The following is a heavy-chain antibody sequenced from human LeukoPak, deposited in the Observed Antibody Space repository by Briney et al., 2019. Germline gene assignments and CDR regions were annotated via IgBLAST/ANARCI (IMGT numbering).Heavy chain of an antibody. J-gene: IGHJ4*02. CDR1: GYTFTRYG. CDR3: ARENCSGGTCRKADY. D-gene: IGHD2-15*01. Sequence: ASVNVSCKVSGYTFTRYGISWVRQAPGQGLEWMGWISAYNGNTKYAQNLQGRVTMTTDTSTSTAYMELRSLRSDDTAVYYCARENCSGGTCRKADYWGQGTLVTVSS. V-gene: IGHV1-18*01. CDR2: ISAYNGNT.